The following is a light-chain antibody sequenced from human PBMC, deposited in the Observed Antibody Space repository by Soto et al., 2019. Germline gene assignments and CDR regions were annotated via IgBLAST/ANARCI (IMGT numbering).Light chain of an antibody. CDR2: EVS. CDR3: GSRGGNNILYV. CDR1: SSDVGNSKY. Sequence: QSALTQPPSASGSLGQSVTISCTGTSSDVGNSKYFSWYQQHPGKPPTLMIYEVSKRPSGVPDRFSGSKFGNTASLTVSGLQAEDEAVYYCGSRGGNNILYVFGTGTKVTVL. V-gene: IGLV2-8*01. J-gene: IGLJ1*01.